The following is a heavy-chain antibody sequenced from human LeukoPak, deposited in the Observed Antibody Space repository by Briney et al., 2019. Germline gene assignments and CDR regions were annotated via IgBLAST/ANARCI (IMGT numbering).Heavy chain of an antibody. CDR2: VKEDGSEK. CDR1: GFRFSSYW. Sequence: QSGGSLRLSCAASGFRFSSYWMRWVRQAPGKGLEWVANVKEDGSEKNYVDSVKGRFTISRDNAKNSLYLQMNTLRAEDTAVYYCGRSGIVTTAVPFWGQGTLVTVSS. D-gene: IGHD1-26*01. J-gene: IGHJ4*02. CDR3: GRSGIVTTAVPF. V-gene: IGHV3-7*01.